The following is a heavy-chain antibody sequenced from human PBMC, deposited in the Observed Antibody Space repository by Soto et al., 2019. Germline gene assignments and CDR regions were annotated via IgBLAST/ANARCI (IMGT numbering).Heavy chain of an antibody. CDR2: ISYDGSNK. D-gene: IGHD3-16*01. V-gene: IGHV3-30*18. CDR1: GFTFSNYG. J-gene: IGHJ4*02. Sequence: QVQLVESGGGVVQPGRSLRLSCAASGFTFSNYGMHWVRQAPGKGLEWVAVISYDGSNKYYADSVKGRFTISTDNSKNKLYLQMNSLKAEDTAVYYCAKERGLRGRDAYNYGVADYWGQGTLVTVSS. CDR3: AKERGLRGRDAYNYGVADY.